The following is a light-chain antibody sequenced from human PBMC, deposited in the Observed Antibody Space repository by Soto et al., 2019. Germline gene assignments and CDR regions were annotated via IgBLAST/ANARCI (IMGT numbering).Light chain of an antibody. Sequence: DTRTSHSPPTLSAYVANRVTIPCRASQTISSCLAWYQQKPGKASKLLIYKASTLKSGVPSRFSGSGSGTEFTLTISSLQPDDFATYYCQHYNSYSEAFGQGTKVDIK. CDR3: QHYNSYSEA. CDR1: QTISSC. CDR2: KAS. J-gene: IGKJ1*01. V-gene: IGKV1-5*03.